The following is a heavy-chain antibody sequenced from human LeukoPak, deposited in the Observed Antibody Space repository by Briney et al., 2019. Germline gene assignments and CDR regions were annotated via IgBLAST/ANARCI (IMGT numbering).Heavy chain of an antibody. J-gene: IGHJ4*02. CDR1: GYTFTGYY. D-gene: IGHD5-18*01. CDR2: INPNSGGT. V-gene: IGHV1-2*02. Sequence: GASVKVSCKASGYTFTGYYMHWARQAPGQGLEWMGWINPNSGGTNYAQKFQGRVTMTRDTSISTAYMELSRLRSDDTAVYYCAREVVDTAMVDYWGQGTLVTVSS. CDR3: AREVVDTAMVDY.